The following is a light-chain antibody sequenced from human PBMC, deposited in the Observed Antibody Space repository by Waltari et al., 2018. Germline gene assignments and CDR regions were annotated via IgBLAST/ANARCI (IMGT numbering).Light chain of an antibody. J-gene: IGLJ3*02. CDR1: SSDVGSYTL. CDR2: EGT. V-gene: IGLV2-23*01. CDR3: CSYAGSSTWV. Sequence: ISCTGTSSDVGSYTLVSWYQHHPGKAPKLLIYEGTKRPSGVSNRFSGSRSGNTASLTVSGLQAEDEADYYCCSYAGSSTWVFGGGTKLTVL.